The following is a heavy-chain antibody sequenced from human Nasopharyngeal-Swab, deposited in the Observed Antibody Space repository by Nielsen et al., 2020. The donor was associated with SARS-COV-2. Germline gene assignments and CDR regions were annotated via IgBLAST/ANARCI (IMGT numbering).Heavy chain of an antibody. CDR1: GFTFSSYG. CDR3: ARDRCSSTSCYYYYYMDV. V-gene: IGHV3-33*01. Sequence: SCAASGFTFSSYGMHWVRQAPGKGLEWVAVIWYDGSNKYYADSVKGRFTISRDNSKNTLYLQMNSLRAEDTAVYYCARDRCSSTSCYYYYYMDVWGKGTTVTVSS. CDR2: IWYDGSNK. J-gene: IGHJ6*03. D-gene: IGHD2-2*01.